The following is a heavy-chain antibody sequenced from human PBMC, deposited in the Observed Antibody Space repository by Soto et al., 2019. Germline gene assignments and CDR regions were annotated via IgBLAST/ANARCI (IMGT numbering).Heavy chain of an antibody. CDR2: ISSSSSYI. J-gene: IGHJ4*02. CDR1: GFTFSSYS. D-gene: IGHD2-15*01. V-gene: IGHV3-21*01. Sequence: GGSLRLSCAASGFTFSSYSMNWVRQAPGKGLEWVSSISSSSSYIYYADSVKGRFTISRDNAKNTLYLQMNSLRAEDTAVYYCASNPGYCSGGSCYALGYWGQGTLVTVSS. CDR3: ASNPGYCSGGSCYALGY.